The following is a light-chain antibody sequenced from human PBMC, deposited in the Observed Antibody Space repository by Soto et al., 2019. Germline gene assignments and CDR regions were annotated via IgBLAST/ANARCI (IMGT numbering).Light chain of an antibody. CDR2: SNN. CDR1: SSNIGTYT. J-gene: IGLJ2*01. V-gene: IGLV1-44*01. CDR3: AAWDASLNGVI. Sequence: QSVLTQPPSASGTPGQRVTISCSGSSSNIGTYTVNWYQQVPGTAPKLLIYSNNQRPSGVPDRFSGSKSGTSASLAISGLQSEDEADYYGAAWDASLNGVIFGGGTKVTVL.